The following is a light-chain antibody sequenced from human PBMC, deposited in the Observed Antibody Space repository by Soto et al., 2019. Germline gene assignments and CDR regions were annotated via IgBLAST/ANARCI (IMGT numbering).Light chain of an antibody. CDR2: EDN. J-gene: IGLJ7*01. CDR1: TGSFASNY. CDR3: QSYDNTPGAV. Sequence: NFMLTQPHSVSESPGKTVTISCTRSTGSFASNYVQWYQQRPGGAPTTVIYEDNLRPSGVPDRFSGPIDSSSNSASLTISGLQTEDEADYYCQSYDNTPGAVFGGGTQLTVL. V-gene: IGLV6-57*03.